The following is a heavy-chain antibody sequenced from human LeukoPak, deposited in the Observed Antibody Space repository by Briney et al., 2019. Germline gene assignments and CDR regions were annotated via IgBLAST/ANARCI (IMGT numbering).Heavy chain of an antibody. CDR2: ISYDGSNK. CDR3: AREGSSTSSSDV. V-gene: IGHV3-30-3*01. Sequence: GGSLRLSCAASGFTFSSYAKHWVRQAPGKGLEWVAVISYDGSNKYYADSVKGRFTISRDNSKNTLYLQMNSLRAEDTAVYYCAREGSSTSSSDVWGQGTTVTVSS. J-gene: IGHJ6*02. D-gene: IGHD2-2*01. CDR1: GFTFSSYA.